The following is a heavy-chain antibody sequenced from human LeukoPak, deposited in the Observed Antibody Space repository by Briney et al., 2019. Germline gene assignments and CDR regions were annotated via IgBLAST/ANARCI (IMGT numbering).Heavy chain of an antibody. CDR2: IYYSGST. D-gene: IGHD1-14*01. CDR3: ARYKKGLYYYGMDV. Sequence: NPSETLSLTCTVSGGSISSYYWSWIRQPPGKGLEWIGYIYYSGSTNYNPSLKSRVTISVDTSKNQFSLKLSSVTAADTAVYYCARYKKGLYYYGMDVWGQGTTVTVSS. J-gene: IGHJ6*02. V-gene: IGHV4-59*01. CDR1: GGSISSYY.